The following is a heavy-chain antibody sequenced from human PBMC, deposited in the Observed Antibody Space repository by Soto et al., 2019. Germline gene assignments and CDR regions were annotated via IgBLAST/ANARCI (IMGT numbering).Heavy chain of an antibody. CDR2: ISYDGSNN. D-gene: IGHD6-25*01. CDR1: GFTFSSYA. J-gene: IGHJ5*02. V-gene: IGHV3-30-3*01. Sequence: PGGSLSLSCAASGFTFSSYALHWVRQAPGKGLEWVAVISYDGSNNYYQDSVKGRFTISRDNSKNTLYLQMNSLRAEDTAVYFCESDERYNWLGPWGQGTLVTVSS. CDR3: ESDERYNWLGP.